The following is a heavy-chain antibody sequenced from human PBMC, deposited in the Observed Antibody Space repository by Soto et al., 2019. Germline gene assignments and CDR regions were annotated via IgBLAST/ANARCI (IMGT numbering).Heavy chain of an antibody. V-gene: IGHV5-51*01. CDR2: IFPGDSDT. Sequence: GESLKISCKGSGYTFTTYWIGWVRQMPGKGLQWMGIIFPGDSDTRYSPSFQDQVTISADKSITTAYLQWSSLKASDSAIYYCARLKGGWDSEWFFDNWGQGTLVTVPS. CDR3: ARLKGGWDSEWFFDN. CDR1: GYTFTTYW. J-gene: IGHJ4*02. D-gene: IGHD3-3*01.